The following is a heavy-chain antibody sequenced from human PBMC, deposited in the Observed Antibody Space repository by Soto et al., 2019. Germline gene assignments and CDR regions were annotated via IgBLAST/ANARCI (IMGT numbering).Heavy chain of an antibody. J-gene: IGHJ6*02. D-gene: IGHD3-10*01. V-gene: IGHV1-18*01. CDR3: AREGGAPNYYYGMDI. CDR1: GYTFTRSG. Sequence: QVQLVQSGAEVKKPGASVKVSCKASGYTFTRSGISWVRQAPGQGLEWMGWISTYNGDTNYAQTFQGRVTMTTDTATNTVHMEWRSLRSNDTAVYYCAREGGAPNYYYGMDIWGQGTPVTVSS. CDR2: ISTYNGDT.